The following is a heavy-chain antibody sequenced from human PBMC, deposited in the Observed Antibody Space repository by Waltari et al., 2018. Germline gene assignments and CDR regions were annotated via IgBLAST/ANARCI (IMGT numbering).Heavy chain of an antibody. CDR2: IIPSFGKA. J-gene: IGHJ6*02. Sequence: QVQLVQSGAEVKKPGSSVKVSCKASGGTFSSYAISWVRQAPGQGLEWVGGIIPSFGKANYDQKFQGRVTITTDESTSTAYMELSSLRSEDTAVYYCARRGEAYCGGDCYYYYYYGMDVWGQGTTVTVSS. V-gene: IGHV1-69*05. CDR1: GGTFSSYA. D-gene: IGHD2-21*01. CDR3: ARRGEAYCGGDCYYYYYYGMDV.